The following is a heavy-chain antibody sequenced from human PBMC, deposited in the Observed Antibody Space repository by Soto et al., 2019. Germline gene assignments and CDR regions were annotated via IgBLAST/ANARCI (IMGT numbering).Heavy chain of an antibody. CDR3: ARLLNIGTAAAAYLDY. Sequence: PGESLKISCKGSGYSFTSYWIGWVRQMPGKGLECMGIIYPGDSDTTYSPSFQGQVTISADKSISTAYLQWSSLKASDTAMYYCARLLNIGTAAAAYLDYWGQGTLVTVSS. J-gene: IGHJ4*02. D-gene: IGHD2-2*01. CDR1: GYSFTSYW. V-gene: IGHV5-51*01. CDR2: IYPGDSDT.